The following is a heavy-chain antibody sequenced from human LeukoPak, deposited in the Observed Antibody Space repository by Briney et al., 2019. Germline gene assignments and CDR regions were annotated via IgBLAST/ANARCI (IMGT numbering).Heavy chain of an antibody. D-gene: IGHD6-6*01. CDR3: AKVLGRATRPVNFDY. CDR1: GFTFSSYS. CDR2: ISVSGGRT. Sequence: GGSLRLSCAASGFTFSSYSMSWVRQPPGKGLEWVSAISVSGGRTYYTHSVKGRFTISRDNSKNTLYLKMNSLRADDTAVYYCAKVLGRATRPVNFDYWGQGTLVTVSS. J-gene: IGHJ4*02. V-gene: IGHV3-23*01.